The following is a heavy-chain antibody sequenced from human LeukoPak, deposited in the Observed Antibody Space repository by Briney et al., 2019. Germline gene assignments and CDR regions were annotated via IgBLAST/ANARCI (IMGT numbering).Heavy chain of an antibody. J-gene: IGHJ4*02. D-gene: IGHD3-16*02. CDR1: GFTFSSYS. CDR3: AKDSLSRIYRDLEY. CDR2: ISSSSSTI. Sequence: GGSLRLSCAASGFTFSSYSMNWVRQAPGKGLEWVSYISSSSSTIYYADSVKGRFTISRDNSKNTLYLQMNTLRVEDTAVYYCAKDSLSRIYRDLEYWGQGTLVTVSS. V-gene: IGHV3-48*04.